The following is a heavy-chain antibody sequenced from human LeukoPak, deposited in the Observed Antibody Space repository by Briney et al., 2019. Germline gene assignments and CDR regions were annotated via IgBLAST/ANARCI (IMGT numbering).Heavy chain of an antibody. CDR2: ISSDGRKA. CDR3: AKEVIPEWSDMWLGELFDY. CDR1: GFTFSTYA. Sequence: PAESMRLSCAASGFTFSTYAMHWVRQVPGKGLEWVAVISSDGRKAYYADSVKDRLTISRDNSKNTPYLQMDSLRTEDTAVFFCAKEVIPEWSDMWLGELFDYWGQGALVTVSS. V-gene: IGHV3-30*04. D-gene: IGHD3-10*01. J-gene: IGHJ4*02.